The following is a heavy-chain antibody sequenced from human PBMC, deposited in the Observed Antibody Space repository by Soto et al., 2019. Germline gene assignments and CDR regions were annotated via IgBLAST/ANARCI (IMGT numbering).Heavy chain of an antibody. J-gene: IGHJ3*02. V-gene: IGHV4-31*03. CDR2: IYYSGST. CDR1: GGSISSGGYY. CDR3: ARGGYSSSWYNRHYYDSSGYYPGHAFDI. D-gene: IGHD3-22*01. Sequence: QVQLQESGPGLVKPSQTLSLTCTVSGGSISSGGYYWSWIRQHPGKGLEWIGYIYYSGSTYYNPSLKSRVTLSVDTSKNQFSLKLSSVTAADTAVYYCARGGYSSSWYNRHYYDSSGYYPGHAFDIWGQGTMVTVSS.